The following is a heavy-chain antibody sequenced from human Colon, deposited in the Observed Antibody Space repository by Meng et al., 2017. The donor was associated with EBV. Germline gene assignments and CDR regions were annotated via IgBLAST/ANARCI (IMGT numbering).Heavy chain of an antibody. J-gene: IGHJ4*02. Sequence: VHLLEVGGGLVTPGGSLGLSCAASGFTFSSYWMHWVRQVSGKGLVWVSRINSDGSSTSYADSVKGRFTISRDNAKNTLYLQMNSLRAEDTAVYYCVREFRAVAQNPNDYWGQGTLVTVSS. D-gene: IGHD6-19*01. CDR1: GFTFSSYW. CDR2: INSDGSST. V-gene: IGHV3-74*01. CDR3: VREFRAVAQNPNDY.